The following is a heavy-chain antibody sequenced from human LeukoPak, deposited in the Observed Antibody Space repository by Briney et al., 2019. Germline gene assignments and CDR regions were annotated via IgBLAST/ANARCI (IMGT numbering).Heavy chain of an antibody. J-gene: IGHJ4*02. D-gene: IGHD3-22*01. V-gene: IGHV1-2*02. Sequence: ASVKVSFEASGYTFTGYYMHWVRHAPGQGLEWMGWINPNSGGTNYAQKFQGRVTMTRDTSISTAYMELSRLRSDDTAVYYCARYPPDYYDSSGYPDYWGQGTLVTVSS. CDR2: INPNSGGT. CDR1: GYTFTGYY. CDR3: ARYPPDYYDSSGYPDY.